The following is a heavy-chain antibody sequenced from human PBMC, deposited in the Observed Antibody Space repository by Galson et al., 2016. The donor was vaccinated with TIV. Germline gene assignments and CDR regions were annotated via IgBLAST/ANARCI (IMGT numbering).Heavy chain of an antibody. CDR1: GFTFSNYV. Sequence: SLRLSCAASGFTFSNYVMGWVRQAPGKGLEWVSSISDTGISRYYADSVKGRFTISRDKSRNMLYLQMNSLRAEDTALYFCAKFAMLGKIAIHFDYWGQGTLLTVSS. CDR3: AKFAMLGKIAIHFDY. V-gene: IGHV3-23*01. CDR2: ISDTGISR. J-gene: IGHJ4*02. D-gene: IGHD2-2*02.